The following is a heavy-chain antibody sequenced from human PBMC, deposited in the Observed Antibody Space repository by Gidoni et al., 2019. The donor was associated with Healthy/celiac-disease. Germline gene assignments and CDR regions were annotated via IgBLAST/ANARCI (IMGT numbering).Heavy chain of an antibody. Sequence: QVQLVESGGGVVQPGRSLRLSRAASRSPFSSYAMHWVRQAPGKGLEWVAVISYDGSNKYYADSVKGRFTISRDNSKNTLYLQMNSLRAEDTAVYYCARPGYSGYDYDYWGQGTLVTVSS. CDR3: ARPGYSGYDYDY. D-gene: IGHD5-12*01. CDR1: RSPFSSYA. J-gene: IGHJ4*02. V-gene: IGHV3-30-3*01. CDR2: ISYDGSNK.